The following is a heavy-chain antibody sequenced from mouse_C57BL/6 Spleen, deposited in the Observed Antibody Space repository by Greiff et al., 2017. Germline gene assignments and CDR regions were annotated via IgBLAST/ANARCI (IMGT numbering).Heavy chain of an antibody. V-gene: IGHV1-82*01. CDR2: IYPGDGDT. D-gene: IGHD1-1*01. CDR1: GYAFSSSW. Sequence: LVESGPELVKPGASVKISCKASGYAFSSSWMNWVKQRPGKGLEWIGRIYPGDGDTNYNGKFKGKATLTADKSSSTAYMQLSSLTSEDSAVYFCAPLITTVVADYYAMDYWGQGTSVTVSS. CDR3: APLITTVVADYYAMDY. J-gene: IGHJ4*01.